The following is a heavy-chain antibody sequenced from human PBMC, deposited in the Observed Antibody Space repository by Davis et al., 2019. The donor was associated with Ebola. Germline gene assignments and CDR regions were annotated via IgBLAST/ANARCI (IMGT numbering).Heavy chain of an antibody. J-gene: IGHJ3*02. CDR3: VKDTSNIWFDI. Sequence: GGSLRLSCAASGFIFSRYVMSWVRQAPGKGLEWVSTLGTSADTYYADSVKGRFTISRDNSKNTLYLQMNGLRVEDTAIYYCVKDTSNIWFDIWGQGTIVTVSS. CDR1: GFIFSRYV. CDR2: LGTSADT. D-gene: IGHD2/OR15-2a*01. V-gene: IGHV3-23*01.